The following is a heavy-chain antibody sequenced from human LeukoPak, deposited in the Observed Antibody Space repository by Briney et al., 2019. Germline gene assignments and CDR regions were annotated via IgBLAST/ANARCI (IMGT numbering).Heavy chain of an antibody. CDR2: INPNSGGT. J-gene: IGHJ6*02. CDR1: GYTFTGYY. V-gene: IGHV1-2*02. CDR3: ARVFDPDTAMGLDYYYYGMDV. D-gene: IGHD5-18*01. Sequence: ASVKVSCKASGYTFTGYYMHWVRQAPGQGLEWMGWINPNSGGTNYAQKFQGRVTMTRDTSISTVYMELSSLGSEDTAVYYCARVFDPDTAMGLDYYYYGMDVWGQGTTVTVSS.